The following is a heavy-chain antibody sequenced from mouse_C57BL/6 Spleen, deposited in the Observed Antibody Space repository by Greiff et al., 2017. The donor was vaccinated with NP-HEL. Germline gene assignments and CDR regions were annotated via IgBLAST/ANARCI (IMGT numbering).Heavy chain of an antibody. V-gene: IGHV3-6*01. CDR2: ISYDGSN. J-gene: IGHJ3*01. Sequence: EVKLMESGPGLVKPSQSLSLTCSVTGYSITSGYYWNWIRQFPGNKLEWMGYISYDGSNNYNPSLKNRISITRDTSKNQFFLKLNSVTTEDTATYYCARTYYYGSSYDWFAYWGQGTLVTVSA. CDR3: ARTYYYGSSYDWFAY. CDR1: GYSITSGYY. D-gene: IGHD1-1*01.